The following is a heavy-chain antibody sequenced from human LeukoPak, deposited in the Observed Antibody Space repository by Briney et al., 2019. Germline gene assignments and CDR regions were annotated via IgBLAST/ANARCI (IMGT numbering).Heavy chain of an antibody. D-gene: IGHD5-24*01. J-gene: IGHJ4*02. CDR1: GFTFSSYI. Sequence: GGSLRLSCAASGFTFSSYIMHWVRQVPGKGLVWVSRIDNDGSTTRYAEPVKGRFTISRDNAKNTLYLQMNSLRVEDAAVYYCARDSDGYNFWGQGTLVTVSS. V-gene: IGHV3-74*01. CDR2: IDNDGSTT. CDR3: ARDSDGYNF.